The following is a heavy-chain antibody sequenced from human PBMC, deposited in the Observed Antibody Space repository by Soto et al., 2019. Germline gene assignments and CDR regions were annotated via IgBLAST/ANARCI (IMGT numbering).Heavy chain of an antibody. V-gene: IGHV3-7*01. D-gene: IGHD2-2*02. CDR2: IKRDGSEK. CDR1: GFTFSSYW. J-gene: IGHJ6*02. CDR3: ARDPRIVVVPAAIGDYYYGMDV. Sequence: GGSLRLSCAASGFTFSSYWMSWVRQAPGKGLEWVANIKRDGSEKYYVDSVKGRFTISRDNSKNSLYLQMNSLRAEDTAVYYCARDPRIVVVPAAIGDYYYGMDVWGQGTTVTVSS.